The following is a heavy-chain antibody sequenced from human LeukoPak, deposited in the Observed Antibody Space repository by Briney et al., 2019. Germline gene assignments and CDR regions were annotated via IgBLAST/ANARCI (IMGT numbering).Heavy chain of an antibody. CDR3: ARGGQLNWFDP. J-gene: IGHJ5*02. D-gene: IGHD5-18*01. Sequence: SETLSLTCTVSGDSISSSYWSWIRQPPGKGLEWIGYISYSGSTSSNPSLRSRVTISVDTSKNQFSLRLTSVTAADTAMYYCARGGQLNWFDPWGQGTLVTVSS. CDR2: ISYSGST. CDR1: GDSISSSY. V-gene: IGHV4-59*01.